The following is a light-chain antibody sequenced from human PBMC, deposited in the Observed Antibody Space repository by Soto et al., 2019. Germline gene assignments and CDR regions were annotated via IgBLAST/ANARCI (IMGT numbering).Light chain of an antibody. J-gene: IGLJ1*01. Sequence: QPALTQPASVSVSPGQSITISCTGTSSDVGGYNYVSWYQQHPGKAPKLMIYDVSNKPSGVSNRFSGSKSGNTASLTISGLQAEQDAHYYCSLFTTSSTDLFGTRTKLNIL. CDR3: SLFTTSSTDL. CDR1: SSDVGGYNY. V-gene: IGLV2-14*01. CDR2: DVS.